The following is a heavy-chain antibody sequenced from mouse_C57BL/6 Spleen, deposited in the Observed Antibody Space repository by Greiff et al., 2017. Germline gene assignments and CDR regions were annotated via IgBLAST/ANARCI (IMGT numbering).Heavy chain of an antibody. V-gene: IGHV5-17*01. Sequence: DVQLVESGGGLVKPGGSLKLSCAASGFTFSDYGMHWVRQAPEKGLEWVAYISSGSSTIYYADTVKGRFTISRDNAKNTLFLQMTSLRSEDTAMYDCARRGGSAYYYAMDYWGQGTSVTVSS. CDR3: ARRGGSAYYYAMDY. CDR2: ISSGSSTI. J-gene: IGHJ4*01. D-gene: IGHD1-1*01. CDR1: GFTFSDYG.